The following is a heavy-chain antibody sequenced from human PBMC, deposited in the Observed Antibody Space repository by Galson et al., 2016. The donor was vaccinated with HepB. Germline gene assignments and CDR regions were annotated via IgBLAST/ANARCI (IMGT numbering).Heavy chain of an antibody. CDR1: GFSFQNYA. Sequence: SLRLSCAASGFSFQNYAMHWVRQAPGKGLEWVSLISWDAGTTYYVDSVKGRFTNSRDSTKNSLYLQMNSLRPEDAAIYYCVKVGSAIAVTGYFDNWGQGTLVTVSS. CDR2: ISWDAGTT. D-gene: IGHD6-19*01. CDR3: VKVGSAIAVTGYFDN. V-gene: IGHV3-43D*03. J-gene: IGHJ4*02.